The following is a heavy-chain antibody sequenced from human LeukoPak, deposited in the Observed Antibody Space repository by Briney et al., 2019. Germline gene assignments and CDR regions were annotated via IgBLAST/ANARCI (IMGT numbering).Heavy chain of an antibody. V-gene: IGHV4-34*01. J-gene: IGHJ1*01. CDR2: INHSGST. D-gene: IGHD1-26*01. Sequence: PSETLSLTCAVYGGSFSGYYWSWIRQPPGKGLEWIGEINHSGSTYYNPSLKSRVTISVDTSKNQFSLKLSSVTAADTAVYYCARDDSGSYPFQHWGQGTLVTVSS. CDR3: ARDDSGSYPFQH. CDR1: GGSFSGYY.